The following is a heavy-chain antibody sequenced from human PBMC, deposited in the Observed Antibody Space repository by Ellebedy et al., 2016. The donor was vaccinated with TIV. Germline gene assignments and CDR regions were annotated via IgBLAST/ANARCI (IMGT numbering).Heavy chain of an antibody. J-gene: IGHJ6*02. D-gene: IGHD3/OR15-3a*01. CDR3: ARGTGSDQLRFGMDV. Sequence: GESLKISCAASGFTFSNYWMHWVRQDPGKGLVWVSRIKSDGSGTTYADSVKGRFTISRDNAKNTMYLQMNSLRAEDTVVYYCARGTGSDQLRFGMDVWGQGTTVTVS. V-gene: IGHV3-74*01. CDR1: GFTFSNYW. CDR2: IKSDGSGT.